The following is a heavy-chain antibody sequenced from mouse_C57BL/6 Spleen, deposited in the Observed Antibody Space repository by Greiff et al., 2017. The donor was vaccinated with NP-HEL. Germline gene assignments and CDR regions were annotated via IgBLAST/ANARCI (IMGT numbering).Heavy chain of an antibody. V-gene: IGHV7-3*01. CDR3: ARCENSNSAFAY. CDR1: GFTFTDYY. CDR2: IRNKANGYTT. J-gene: IGHJ3*01. D-gene: IGHD2-5*01. Sequence: EVMLVESGGGLVQPGGSLSLSCAASGFTFTDYYMSWVRQPPGKALEWLGFIRNKANGYTTEYSASVKGRFTISRDNSQSILYLQMNALRAEDSATYYCARCENSNSAFAYWGQGTLVTVSA.